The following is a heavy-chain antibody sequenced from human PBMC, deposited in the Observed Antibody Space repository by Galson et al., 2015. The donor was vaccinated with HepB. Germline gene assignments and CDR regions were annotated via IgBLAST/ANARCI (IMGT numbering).Heavy chain of an antibody. CDR3: ARNRGGDSWDDAFDN. V-gene: IGHV4-4*07. J-gene: IGHJ3*02. CDR2: IFSSGTT. Sequence: PLSLTCSVSGGSISRFHWTWIRQPAGKGLEWIGRIFSSGTTTYNPSLKSRVIMSVDTFRNQFSLKLRSMTAADTAVYFCARNRGGDSWDDAFDNWGQGTIVTVFS. CDR1: GGSISRFH. D-gene: IGHD2-21*02.